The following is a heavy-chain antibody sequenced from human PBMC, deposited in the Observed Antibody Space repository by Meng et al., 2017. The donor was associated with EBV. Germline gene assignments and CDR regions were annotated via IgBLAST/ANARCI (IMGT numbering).Heavy chain of an antibody. CDR2: IYWDDDK. D-gene: IGHD6-6*01. CDR3: AHIIAARPFDY. V-gene: IGHV2-5*02. Sequence: QINLKDAGPTLVKPTQTLTLTCTFSGFSLSTRGVGVGWSRQPPGKALEWLALIYWDDDKRYSPSLKSRLTITKDTSKNQVVLTMTNMDPVDAATYYCAHIIAARPFDYWGQGTLVTVSS. J-gene: IGHJ4*02. CDR1: GFSLSTRGVG.